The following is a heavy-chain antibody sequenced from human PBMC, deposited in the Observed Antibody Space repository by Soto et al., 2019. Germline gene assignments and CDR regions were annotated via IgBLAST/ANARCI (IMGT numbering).Heavy chain of an antibody. CDR3: TRRPEFLEWSRWFDP. CDR1: GFTFSGSA. Sequence: QTGGSLRLSCAASGFTFSGSAMHWVRQASGKGLEWVGRIRSKANSYATAYAASVKGRFTISRDDSKNTAYLQMNSLKTEDTAVYYCTRRPEFLEWSRWFDPWGQGTLVTVSS. J-gene: IGHJ5*02. D-gene: IGHD3-3*01. CDR2: IRSKANSYAT. V-gene: IGHV3-73*01.